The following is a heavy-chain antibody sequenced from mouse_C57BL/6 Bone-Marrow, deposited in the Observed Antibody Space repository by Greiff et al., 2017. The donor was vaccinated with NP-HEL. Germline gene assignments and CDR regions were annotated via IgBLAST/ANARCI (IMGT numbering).Heavy chain of an antibody. Sequence: VKLMESGAELARPGASVKMSCKASGYTFTSYTMHWVKQRPGQGLEWIGYINPSSGYTKYNQKFKDKATLTADKSSSTAYMQLSSLTSEDSAVYYCAKGYGSSPPFAYWGQGTLVTVSA. V-gene: IGHV1-4*01. J-gene: IGHJ3*01. D-gene: IGHD1-1*01. CDR2: INPSSGYT. CDR3: AKGYGSSPPFAY. CDR1: GYTFTSYT.